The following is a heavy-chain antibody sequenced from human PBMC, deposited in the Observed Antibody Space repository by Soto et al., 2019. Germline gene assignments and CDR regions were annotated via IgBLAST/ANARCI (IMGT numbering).Heavy chain of an antibody. CDR2: MSYDGSNK. J-gene: IGHJ4*02. Sequence: QVQLVESGGGVVQPGGSLSLSCAASGFTFSRYAMHWVRQAPGKGMEWVAVMSYDGSNKYYADSVKGRFTISRDNSKNTLSLQMHSLRAEDSAVYYCARYCSRSSCSDAYWGQGTLVTVSS. CDR3: ARYCSRSSCSDAY. D-gene: IGHD2-2*01. V-gene: IGHV3-30-3*01. CDR1: GFTFSRYA.